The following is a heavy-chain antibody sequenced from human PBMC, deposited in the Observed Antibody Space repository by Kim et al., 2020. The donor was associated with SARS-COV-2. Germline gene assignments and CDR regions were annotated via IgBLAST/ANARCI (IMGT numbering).Heavy chain of an antibody. CDR2: IYYSGTT. V-gene: IGHV4-59*12. CDR3: AREVLAYSGGFKRRPKKSYFDP. D-gene: IGHD1-26*01. Sequence: SETLSLTCTVSGGSISTYSWTWVRQPPGEGLEWIGYIYYSGTTKYNPSLKSRVTISVDTSKNQLSLKLTSVTAADTAMYYCAREVLAYSGGFKRRPKKSYFDPWGQGILVTVSS. J-gene: IGHJ5*02. CDR1: GGSISTYS.